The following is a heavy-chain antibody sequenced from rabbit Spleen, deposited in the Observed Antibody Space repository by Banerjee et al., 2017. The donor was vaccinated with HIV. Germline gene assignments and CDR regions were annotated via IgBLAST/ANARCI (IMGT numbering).Heavy chain of an antibody. V-gene: IGHV1S45*01. J-gene: IGHJ6*01. CDR2: IYTGSGAT. D-gene: IGHD8-1*01. Sequence: EESGGDLVKPDGSLTLTCTASGFSFSSSYWIFWVRQAPGKGLEWIASIYTGSGATYYANWAKGRFTVSKTSSTTVTLQMTSLTAADTATYFCARDTGSSFSSYGMDLWGPGTLVTVS. CDR3: ARDTGSSFSSYGMDL. CDR1: GFSFSSSYW.